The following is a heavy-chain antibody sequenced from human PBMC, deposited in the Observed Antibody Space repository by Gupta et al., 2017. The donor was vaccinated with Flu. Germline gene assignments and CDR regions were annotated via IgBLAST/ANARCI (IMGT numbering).Heavy chain of an antibody. CDR2: IYHGDADT. D-gene: IGHD1-26*01. CDR1: GYTFAHNW. J-gene: IGHJ4*02. Sequence: SGYTFAHNWIGWVRQMPGKGLEWLGIIYHGDADTRYSPSFQGQVTISADKSVSTVYLQWSSLKASDTAMYDCARKLGSYSTGALDYWGQGTRVTVSS. V-gene: IGHV5-51*01. CDR3: ARKLGSYSTGALDY.